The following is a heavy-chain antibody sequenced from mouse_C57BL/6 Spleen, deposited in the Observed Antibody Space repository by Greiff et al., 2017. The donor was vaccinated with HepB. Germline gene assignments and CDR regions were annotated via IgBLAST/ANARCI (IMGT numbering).Heavy chain of an antibody. D-gene: IGHD1-1*01. CDR3: ARRGYDYGSSWAY. J-gene: IGHJ3*01. V-gene: IGHV1-69*01. CDR2: IDPSDSYT. CDR1: GYTFTSYW. Sequence: QVQLKQPGAELVMPGASVKLSCKASGYTFTSYWMHWVKQRPGQGLEWIGEIDPSDSYTNYNQKFKGKSTLTVDKSSSTAYMQLSSLTSEDSAVYYCARRGYDYGSSWAYWGQGTLVTVSA.